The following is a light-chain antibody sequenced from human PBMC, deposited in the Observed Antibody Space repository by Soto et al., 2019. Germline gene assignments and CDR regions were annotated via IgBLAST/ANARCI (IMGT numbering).Light chain of an antibody. CDR3: QQYGSSPYT. Sequence: EIVLTQSPGTLSLSPGERATLSCRASQSISSNYLGWYQQKPGQAPRLLIYGAASRATGIPDRFSGSGSGTDFALTISRLEPEDFAIYYCQQYGSSPYTFGPGTKLEIK. V-gene: IGKV3-20*01. CDR1: QSISSNY. J-gene: IGKJ2*01. CDR2: GAA.